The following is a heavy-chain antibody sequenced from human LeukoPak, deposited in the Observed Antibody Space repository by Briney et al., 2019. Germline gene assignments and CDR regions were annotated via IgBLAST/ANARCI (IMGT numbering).Heavy chain of an antibody. CDR1: GFTFDDYG. D-gene: IGHD3-22*01. V-gene: IGHV3-20*04. Sequence: GGSLRLSCAASGFTFDDYGMSWARHAPGKGLEWVSGINWNGGSTGYADSVKGRFTISRDNAKNSLYLQMNSLRAEDTALYYCARGPLQTIPTSKIVVYYYPFDYWGQGTLVTVSA. CDR3: ARGPLQTIPTSKIVVYYYPFDY. CDR2: INWNGGST. J-gene: IGHJ4*02.